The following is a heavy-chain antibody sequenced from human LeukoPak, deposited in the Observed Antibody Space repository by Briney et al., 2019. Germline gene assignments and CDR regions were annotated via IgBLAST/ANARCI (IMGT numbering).Heavy chain of an antibody. CDR3: ARDRWSYDPQGGFDC. Sequence: GGSLRLSCAASGFTFSIYWMSWVRQAPGKGLEWVANIKQDGSERYYADSVKGRSTLSRDNAKNSLYLQMNSLRAEDTAVYYCARDRWSYDPQGGFDCWGQGTLVTVSS. J-gene: IGHJ4*02. CDR1: GFTFSIYW. CDR2: IKQDGSER. V-gene: IGHV3-7*03. D-gene: IGHD3-22*01.